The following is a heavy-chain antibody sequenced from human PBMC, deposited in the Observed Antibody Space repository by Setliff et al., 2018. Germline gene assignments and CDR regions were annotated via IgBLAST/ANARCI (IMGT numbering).Heavy chain of an antibody. J-gene: IGHJ3*02. CDR3: ARDRPDYDFWSGSNAFDI. Sequence: SETLSLTCTVSGGSISSGGYYWSWIRQHPGKGLERIGYIYYSGSTNYNPSLKSRVTISVDTSKNQFSLKLSSVTAADTAVYYCARDRPDYDFWSGSNAFDIWGQGTMVTVSS. D-gene: IGHD3-3*01. CDR2: IYYSGST. CDR1: GGSISSGGYY. V-gene: IGHV4-61*08.